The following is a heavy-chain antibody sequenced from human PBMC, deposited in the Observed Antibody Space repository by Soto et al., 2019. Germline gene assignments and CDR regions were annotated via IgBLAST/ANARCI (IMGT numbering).Heavy chain of an antibody. CDR1: GFTFSSYA. CDR3: AKDVLCSGGSCYEQTNNWFDP. V-gene: IGHV3-23*01. D-gene: IGHD2-15*01. J-gene: IGHJ5*02. Sequence: GGSLRLSCAASGFTFSSYAMSWVRQAPGKGLEWVSAISGSGGSTYYADSVKGRFTISRDNSKNTLYLQMNSLRAEDTAVYYCAKDVLCSGGSCYEQTNNWFDPWGQGTLVTVSS. CDR2: ISGSGGST.